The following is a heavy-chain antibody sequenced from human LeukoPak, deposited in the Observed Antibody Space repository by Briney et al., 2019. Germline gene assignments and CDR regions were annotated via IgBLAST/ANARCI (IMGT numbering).Heavy chain of an antibody. J-gene: IGHJ4*02. CDR1: GGKMHTYY. Sequence: SETLSLTCTVCGGKMHTYYWMWIRHTTAKGLERIRYLHRRRRSNYNGGSNNYSTSLKSRVTISVDTIKKHFFLKMSSVTAADTGVYFWAGRDCSNVSCYLYYRGQGAMLGDCS. CDR2: LHRRRRSNYNGGSN. V-gene: IGHV4-59*01. CDR3: AGRDCSNVSCYLYY. D-gene: IGHD2-15*01.